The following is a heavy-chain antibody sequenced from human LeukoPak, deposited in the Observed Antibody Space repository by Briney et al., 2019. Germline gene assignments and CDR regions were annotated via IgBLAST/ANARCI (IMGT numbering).Heavy chain of an antibody. CDR3: AKLVVVVAATRLYYFDY. Sequence: GGSLRLSCAASGFTFSSYAMSWVRQAPGKGLEWVSAISGGGGSTYYADSVKGRFTISRDNSKNTLYLQMNSLRAEDTAVYHCAKLVVVVAATRLYYFDYWGQGTLVTVSS. J-gene: IGHJ4*02. V-gene: IGHV3-23*01. CDR1: GFTFSSYA. CDR2: ISGGGGST. D-gene: IGHD2-15*01.